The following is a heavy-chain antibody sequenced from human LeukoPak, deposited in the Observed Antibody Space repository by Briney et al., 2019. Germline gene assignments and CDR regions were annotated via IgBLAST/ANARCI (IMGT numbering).Heavy chain of an antibody. CDR2: IYTIGTT. CDR3: GRQGYTASYYFVDY. V-gene: IGHV4-4*07. Sequence: SEPLSLTCSVSGGPINSYYWGWVRQPTGKGPEWIGRIYTIGTTLYSPSLKSRLTISIDTSKNQFSLKLRSVTAADTAVYYCGRQGYTASYYFVDYWSQGALITVSS. CDR1: GGPINSYY. D-gene: IGHD3-10*01. J-gene: IGHJ4*02.